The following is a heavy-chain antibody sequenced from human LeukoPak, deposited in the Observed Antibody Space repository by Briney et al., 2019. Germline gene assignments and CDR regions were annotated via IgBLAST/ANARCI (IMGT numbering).Heavy chain of an antibody. CDR3: ARSLAGSSWYPVDY. V-gene: IGHV3-30*03. CDR1: GFTFSSYG. J-gene: IGHJ4*02. D-gene: IGHD6-13*01. CDR2: ISYDGGNE. Sequence: GGSLRLSCAASGFTFSSYGMDWVRQAPGKGLEWAAVISYDGGNEYYADSVKGRFTISRDNSKNTLYLQMNSLRAEDTAMYYCARSLAGSSWYPVDYWGQGTLVTVSS.